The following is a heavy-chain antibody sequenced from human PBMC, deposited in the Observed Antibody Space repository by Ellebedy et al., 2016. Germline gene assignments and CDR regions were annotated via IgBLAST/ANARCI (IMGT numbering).Heavy chain of an antibody. CDR1: GFTFSSYA. D-gene: IGHD3-22*01. CDR3: ARDSSGYYGIIDS. V-gene: IGHV3-23*01. CDR2: ISGSGGST. J-gene: IGHJ4*02. Sequence: GGSLRLSXAASGFTFSSYAMTWVRQAPGKGLEWISAISGSGGSTYYADSVKGRFTISRDNSKNTLYVQMNSLRVEDTAVYYCARDSSGYYGIIDSWGQGTPVTVSS.